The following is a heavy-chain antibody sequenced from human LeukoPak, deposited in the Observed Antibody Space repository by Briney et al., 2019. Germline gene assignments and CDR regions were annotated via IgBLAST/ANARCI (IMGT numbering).Heavy chain of an antibody. CDR1: GYTFTGYY. CDR3: ARPPAGDYETNGWFDP. J-gene: IGHJ5*02. Sequence: ASVKVSCKASGYTFTGYYMHWVRQAPGQGLEWMGWINPNSGGTNYAQKFQGRVTMTRDTSISTAYMELSRLRSDDTAVYYFARPPAGDYETNGWFDPWGQGTLVTVSS. CDR2: INPNSGGT. V-gene: IGHV1-2*02. D-gene: IGHD4-17*01.